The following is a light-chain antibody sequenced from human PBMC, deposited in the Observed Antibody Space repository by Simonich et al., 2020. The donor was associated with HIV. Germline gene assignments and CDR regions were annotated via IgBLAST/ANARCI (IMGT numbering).Light chain of an antibody. V-gene: IGKV1-39*01. Sequence: DIQMTQSPSSLSASVGGRVTITCRASQNISSYLNWYQQKPGKAPKLLIYAASSLQSGVPSRFSGSGSGTDFTLTISSLQPEDFATYYCQQSYSTPWTFGQGTKVEIK. CDR3: QQSYSTPWT. J-gene: IGKJ1*01. CDR1: QNISSY. CDR2: AAS.